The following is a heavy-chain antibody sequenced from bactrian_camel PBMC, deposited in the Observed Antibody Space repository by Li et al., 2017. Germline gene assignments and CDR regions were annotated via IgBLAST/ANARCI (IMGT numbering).Heavy chain of an antibody. V-gene: IGHV3S25*01. Sequence: QLVESGGGSVQAGGFLRLSCAASGYTYNRNCMAWFRQAPGKEREGVARIATGSGNTYYADSVKGRFTTSQDNAKNTVYLQMNSLKPGDTAMYYCAARGPYCYTKLSVADFTYWGQGTQVTVS. CDR1: GYTYNRNC. D-gene: IGHD2*01. CDR3: AARGPYCYTKLSVADFTY. J-gene: IGHJ6*01. CDR2: IATGSGNT.